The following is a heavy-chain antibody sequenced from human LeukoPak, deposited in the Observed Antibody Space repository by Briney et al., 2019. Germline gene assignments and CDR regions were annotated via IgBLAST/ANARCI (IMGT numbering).Heavy chain of an antibody. D-gene: IGHD2-2*02. CDR1: GYSISSGYY. CDR2: IYHSGST. V-gene: IGHV4-38-2*01. J-gene: IGHJ6*03. CDR3: ARMRCSGTSCYTHYYYYYMDV. Sequence: SETLSLTCAVSGYSISSGYYWGWIRQPPGKGLEWIGSIYHSGSTYYNPSLKSRVTISVDTSKNQFSLKLSSVTAADTAVYYCARMRCSGTSCYTHYYYYYMDVWGKGTTVTVSS.